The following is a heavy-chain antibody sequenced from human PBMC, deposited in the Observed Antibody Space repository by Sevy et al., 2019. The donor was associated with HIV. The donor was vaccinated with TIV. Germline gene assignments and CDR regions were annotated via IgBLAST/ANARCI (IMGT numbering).Heavy chain of an antibody. Sequence: GGSLRLSCAASGFTFSSYAMSWVRQAPGKGLEWVSAISGSGGSTYYADSVKDRFTISRDNSKNTLYLQMNSLRAEDTAVYYCAKDYCSSTSCYFGSFDAFDIWGQGTMVTVSS. CDR1: GFTFSSYA. J-gene: IGHJ3*02. CDR3: AKDYCSSTSCYFGSFDAFDI. CDR2: ISGSGGST. V-gene: IGHV3-23*01. D-gene: IGHD2-2*01.